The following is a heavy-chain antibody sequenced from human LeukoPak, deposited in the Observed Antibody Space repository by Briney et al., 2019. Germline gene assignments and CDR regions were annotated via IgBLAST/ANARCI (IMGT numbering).Heavy chain of an antibody. CDR1: GGTFSSYA. V-gene: IGHV1-69*13. CDR3: ARAPAMVANYFDY. Sequence: GASVKVSCKASGGTFSSYAISWVRQAPGQGLEWMGGIIPIFGTASYAQKFQGRVTITADESTSTAYMELSSLRSEDTAVYYCARAPAMVANYFDYWGQGTLVTVSS. D-gene: IGHD5-18*01. J-gene: IGHJ4*02. CDR2: IIPIFGTA.